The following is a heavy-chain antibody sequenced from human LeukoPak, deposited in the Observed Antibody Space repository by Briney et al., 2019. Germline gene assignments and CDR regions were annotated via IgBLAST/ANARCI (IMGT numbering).Heavy chain of an antibody. CDR1: GGSFSGYS. Sequence: SETLSLTCAVHGGSFSGYSWSWIRQPPGKGLEWIGYIYYSGSTNYNPSLKSRVTISVDTSKNQFSLKLSSVTAADTAVYYCARRDPYEASFDYWGQGTLVTVSS. V-gene: IGHV4-59*08. D-gene: IGHD3-16*01. CDR3: ARRDPYEASFDY. CDR2: IYYSGST. J-gene: IGHJ4*02.